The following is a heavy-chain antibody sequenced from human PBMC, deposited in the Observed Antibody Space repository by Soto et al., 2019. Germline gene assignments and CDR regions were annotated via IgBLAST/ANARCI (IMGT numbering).Heavy chain of an antibody. Sequence: QVQLVQSGAEVKKPGASVKVSCKASGYTFTSYDINWVRQATGQGLGWMGWMNPNSGNTGYAQKFQGRVTMTRNTSISPAYMELSSLRSEDTAVYYCARAREYYYGMDVWGQGTTVTVSS. J-gene: IGHJ6*02. CDR3: ARAREYYYGMDV. CDR2: MNPNSGNT. V-gene: IGHV1-8*01. CDR1: GYTFTSYD.